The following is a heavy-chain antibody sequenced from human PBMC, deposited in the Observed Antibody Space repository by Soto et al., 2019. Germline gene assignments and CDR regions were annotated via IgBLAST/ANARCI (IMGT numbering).Heavy chain of an antibody. Sequence: QVQLVESGGGVVQPGRSLRLSCAASGFTFSSYGMHWVRQAPGKGLEWVAVISYDGSNKYYADSVKGRFTISRDNSKNTLYLQMNSLRAEDTAVYYCAKTAYVGVTMSLAFDIWGQGTMVTVSS. CDR2: ISYDGSNK. V-gene: IGHV3-30*18. D-gene: IGHD1-26*01. CDR3: AKTAYVGVTMSLAFDI. J-gene: IGHJ3*02. CDR1: GFTFSSYG.